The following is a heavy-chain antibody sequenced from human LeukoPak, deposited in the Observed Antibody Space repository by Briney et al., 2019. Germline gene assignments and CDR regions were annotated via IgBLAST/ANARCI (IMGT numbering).Heavy chain of an antibody. CDR3: ARDQWPYGSGSYAT. D-gene: IGHD3-10*01. J-gene: IGHJ5*02. CDR2: IYYSGST. Sequence: PSETLSLTCSVSGGSISSSDYYWGWIRQPPGKGLEWIASIYYSGSTYYNPSLESRVTIAMDMSRNQVSLRLSTVTAADTAVYYCARDQWPYGSGSYATWGQGTLVIVS. V-gene: IGHV4-39*07. CDR1: GGSISSSDYY.